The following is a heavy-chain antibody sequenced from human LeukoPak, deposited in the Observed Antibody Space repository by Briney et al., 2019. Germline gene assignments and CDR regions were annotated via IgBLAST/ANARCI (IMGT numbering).Heavy chain of an antibody. CDR2: MYYSGTT. J-gene: IGHJ4*02. CDR3: ARARGVGELFFDS. Sequence: GGSLRLSCGVSGFIVSSNFMTWVRQSPGKGLEWVSIMYYSGTTHYADSVKGRFTISRDNSKNTVYLQMNSLRDDDTAVYYCARARGVGELFFDSWGQGTLVTVSS. CDR1: GFIVSSNF. D-gene: IGHD3-10*01. V-gene: IGHV3-53*01.